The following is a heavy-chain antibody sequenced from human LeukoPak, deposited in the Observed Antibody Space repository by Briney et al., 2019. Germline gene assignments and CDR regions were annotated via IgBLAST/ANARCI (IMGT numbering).Heavy chain of an antibody. CDR3: ARMGIAAGGSSGRWFDP. CDR2: VYYSGST. Sequence: SETLSLTCTLSGGAISGYSWSWIRQPPGKGLEWIGYVYYSGSTNYSPSLKSRVTISVDTSKNQVSLKLSSVTAADTAVYYCARMGIAAGGSSGRWFDPWSQGTLVTVSS. CDR1: GGAISGYS. D-gene: IGHD6-13*01. J-gene: IGHJ5*02. V-gene: IGHV4-59*13.